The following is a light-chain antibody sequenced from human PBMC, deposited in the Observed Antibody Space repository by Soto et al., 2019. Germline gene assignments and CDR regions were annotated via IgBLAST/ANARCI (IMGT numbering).Light chain of an antibody. Sequence: QSALTQPASVSGSLGQSITISCTGTTRDIAGYNYISWYQQLPGKAPKLMIYQVTIRPSGISNRFSGSKSGNTASLTISGLQAEDEADYYCTSFSSSTSLYAFGTGTKLTVL. CDR1: TRDIAGYNY. J-gene: IGLJ1*01. CDR2: QVT. V-gene: IGLV2-14*01. CDR3: TSFSSSTSLYA.